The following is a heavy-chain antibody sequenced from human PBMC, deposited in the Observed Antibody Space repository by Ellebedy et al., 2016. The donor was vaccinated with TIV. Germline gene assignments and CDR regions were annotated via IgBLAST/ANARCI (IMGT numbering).Heavy chain of an antibody. V-gene: IGHV3-23*01. D-gene: IGHD6-19*01. Sequence: GESLKISCAASGISLRSYAMSWVRQAPGKGLEWVSTIGGTGGTTYYRESVKGRFTVSSDNSKNILYLQMDSLRVEDTSVYYCAKEISARSSNGWPLDSWGQGTLVTVTS. CDR1: GISLRSYA. J-gene: IGHJ4*02. CDR3: AKEISARSSNGWPLDS. CDR2: IGGTGGTT.